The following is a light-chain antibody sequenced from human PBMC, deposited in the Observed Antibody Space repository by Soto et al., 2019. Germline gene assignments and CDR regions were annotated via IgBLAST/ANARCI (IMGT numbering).Light chain of an antibody. CDR1: QSISSY. Sequence: DIQLTQSPSSLSSSVGDSVTITCRASQSISSYLNWYQQKPGKAPKVLIYAASSLQSGVPSRFSGSGSGTDCTLTISSLQPEDVATYYCQQSYSTPITFGQGTRLEIK. CDR2: AAS. CDR3: QQSYSTPIT. V-gene: IGKV1-39*01. J-gene: IGKJ5*01.